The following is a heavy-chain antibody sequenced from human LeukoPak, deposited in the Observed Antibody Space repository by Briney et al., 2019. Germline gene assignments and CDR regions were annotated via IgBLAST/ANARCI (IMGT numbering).Heavy chain of an antibody. CDR1: GGTFSSYA. CDR3: ARDPPSTVTTGDY. J-gene: IGHJ4*02. Sequence: WASVKVSCEASGGTFSSYAISWVRQAPGQGLEWMGRIIPIFGTANYAQKFQGRVTITTDESTSTAYMELSSLRSEDTAVYYCARDPPSTVTTGDYWGQGTLVTVSS. D-gene: IGHD4-17*01. V-gene: IGHV1-69*05. CDR2: IIPIFGTA.